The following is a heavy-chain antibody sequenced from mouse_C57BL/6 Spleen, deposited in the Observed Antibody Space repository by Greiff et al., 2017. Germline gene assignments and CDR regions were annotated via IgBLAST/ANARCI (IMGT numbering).Heavy chain of an antibody. D-gene: IGHD2-3*01. CDR3: AREDYVGYYGCAY. CDR1: GYSITSGYY. CDR2: LSYDGST. J-gene: IGHJ3*01. V-gene: IGHV3-6*01. Sequence: ESGPGLVKPSQSLSFTCSVTGYSITSGYYWNWIRQFPGNILEWMGYLSYDGSTNYNPSLKNRISITHDKSKNTFFLKLESVTTEDTATYYCAREDYVGYYGCAYWGQGTLVTVSA.